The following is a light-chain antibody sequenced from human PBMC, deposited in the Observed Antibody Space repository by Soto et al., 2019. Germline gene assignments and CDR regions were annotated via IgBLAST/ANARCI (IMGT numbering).Light chain of an antibody. J-gene: IGLJ1*01. CDR3: CSFAGSYTSYV. CDR2: DVN. Sequence: QSALTQPRSVSGSPGQSVTISCTGATNYVSWYQQHPGKAPKLMIYDVNKRPSGIPDRFSGSKSGNTASLTISGLQAEDEADYYCCSFAGSYTSYVFATGTKVTV. CDR1: TNY. V-gene: IGLV2-11*01.